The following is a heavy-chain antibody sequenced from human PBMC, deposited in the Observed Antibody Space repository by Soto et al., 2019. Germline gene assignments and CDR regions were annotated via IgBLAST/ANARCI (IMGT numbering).Heavy chain of an antibody. J-gene: IGHJ6*02. V-gene: IGHV1-58*02. CDR1: GFTFTSSA. Sequence: QMQLVQSGPEVKKPGTSVKVSCKASGFTFTSSAMQWVRQARGQRLEWIGWIVVGSGNTNYAQKFQERVTITRVMSTSTAYMELSSLRSEDTAVYYCAAEDIVVVPAAMGGVDYYYYGMDVWGQGTTVTVSS. CDR3: AAEDIVVVPAAMGGVDYYYYGMDV. CDR2: IVVGSGNT. D-gene: IGHD2-2*01.